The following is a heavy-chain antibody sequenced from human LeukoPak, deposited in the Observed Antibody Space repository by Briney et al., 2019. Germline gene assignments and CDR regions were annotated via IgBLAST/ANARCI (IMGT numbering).Heavy chain of an antibody. CDR2: FDPEDGET. Sequence: ASVKVSCKVSGYTLTELSMHWVRQAPGKGLEWMGGFDPEDGETIYAQKFQGRVTITADESTSTAYMELSSLRSEGTAVYYCARVSVDTGYYYYMDVWGKGTTVTISS. V-gene: IGHV1-24*01. J-gene: IGHJ6*03. CDR3: ARVSVDTGYYYYMDV. CDR1: GYTLTELS. D-gene: IGHD5-18*01.